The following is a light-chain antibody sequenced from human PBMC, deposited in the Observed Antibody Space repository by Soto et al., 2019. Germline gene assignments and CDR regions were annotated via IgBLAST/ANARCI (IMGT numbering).Light chain of an antibody. J-gene: IGKJ2*01. CDR1: QSIHSW. V-gene: IGKV1-5*03. CDR2: MAS. CDR3: QQYNSYPKT. Sequence: DVQMTQSPSTLSASIGDTVTITCRASQSIHSWLAWYPQRPGRPPKLLIYMASLLESGVPSRFSGRGPGTEFTLTSSGMRTDGLGTYYCQQYNSYPKTFGEGTKLDI.